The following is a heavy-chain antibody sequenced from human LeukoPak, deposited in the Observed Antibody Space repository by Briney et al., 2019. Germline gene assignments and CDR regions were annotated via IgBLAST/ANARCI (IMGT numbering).Heavy chain of an antibody. CDR3: ASAKRGLFLSMDV. V-gene: IGHV3-23*01. CDR1: GFTFSSYG. Sequence: GGSLRLSCAASGFTFSSYGMSSVRQAPGKGLEWVSAISGSGGSTYYAYSVKGRFTISRDNSKNTLYLQMNSLRAEDTAVYYCASAKRGLFLSMDVWGKGTTVTVSS. CDR2: ISGSGGST. D-gene: IGHD2-21*01. J-gene: IGHJ6*03.